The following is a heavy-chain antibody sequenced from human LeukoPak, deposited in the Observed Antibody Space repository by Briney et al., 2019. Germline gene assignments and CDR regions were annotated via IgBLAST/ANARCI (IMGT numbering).Heavy chain of an antibody. V-gene: IGHV4-4*07. CDR1: GGSISSYY. D-gene: IGHD4-17*01. CDR3: AKASVTTSKGYYYYGMDV. J-gene: IGHJ6*02. Sequence: PSETLSLTCTVSGGSISSYYWSWIRQPAGKGLEWIGRIYTSGSTNYNPSLKSRVTVSVDTSKNQLSLKLSSVTAADTAVYYCAKASVTTSKGYYYYGMDVWGQGTTVTVSS. CDR2: IYTSGST.